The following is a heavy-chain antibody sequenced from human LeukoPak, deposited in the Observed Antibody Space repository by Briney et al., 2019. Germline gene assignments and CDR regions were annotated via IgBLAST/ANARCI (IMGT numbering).Heavy chain of an antibody. CDR2: ISGSGGST. CDR1: GFTFSSYA. V-gene: IGHV3-23*01. Sequence: PGGSLRLSCAASGFTFSSYAMSWVRQAPGKGLEWVSAISGSGGSTYYADSVKGRFTISRDNSKNTLYLQMNSLRAEDTAVYYCAKDYAPQYYYGSGSPYWGQGTLVTVSS. J-gene: IGHJ4*02. D-gene: IGHD3-10*01. CDR3: AKDYAPQYYYGSGSPY.